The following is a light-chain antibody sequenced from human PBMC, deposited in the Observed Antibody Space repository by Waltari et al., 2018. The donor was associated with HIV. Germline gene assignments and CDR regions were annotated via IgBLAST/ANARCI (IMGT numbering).Light chain of an antibody. CDR2: DVS. J-gene: IGLJ1*01. CDR1: SSDVGGYNY. CDR3: SSYTSSSTFDYV. Sequence: QSALTQPASVSGSPGQSITISCTGTSSDVGGYNYVSWYQQHPGKAPKLMIYDVSKRPSGVSNRVSGSKSGNTASLTISGLQAEDEADYYCSSYTSSSTFDYVFGTGTKVTVL. V-gene: IGLV2-14*01.